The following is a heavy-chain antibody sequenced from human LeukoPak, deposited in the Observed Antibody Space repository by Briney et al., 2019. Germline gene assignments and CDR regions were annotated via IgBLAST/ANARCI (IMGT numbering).Heavy chain of an antibody. Sequence: ASVKVSCKASGYTFTGYYMHWVRQAPGQGLEWMGLINPNSGGTNYAQKFQGRVTMTRDTSISTAYMELSRLRSDDTAVYYCARDQDVVVPAASGYWGQGTLVTVSS. D-gene: IGHD2-2*01. V-gene: IGHV1-2*02. CDR3: ARDQDVVVPAASGY. J-gene: IGHJ4*02. CDR1: GYTFTGYY. CDR2: INPNSGGT.